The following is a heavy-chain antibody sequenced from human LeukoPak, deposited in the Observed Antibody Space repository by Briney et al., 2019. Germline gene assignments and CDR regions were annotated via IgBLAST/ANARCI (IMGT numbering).Heavy chain of an antibody. CDR1: GDSVSSNSVG. V-gene: IGHV6-1*01. J-gene: IGHJ4*02. Sequence: SQTFSLTCVISGDSVSSNSVGWNWIRQSPSRGLEWLGVTYYRSRWSYDYAESVKGRITINPDAPKNQFSLQVNSVTPEDTAVYYCAREGLAVAGTLWGQGTLVTVSS. CDR3: AREGLAVAGTL. D-gene: IGHD6-19*01. CDR2: TYYRSRWSY.